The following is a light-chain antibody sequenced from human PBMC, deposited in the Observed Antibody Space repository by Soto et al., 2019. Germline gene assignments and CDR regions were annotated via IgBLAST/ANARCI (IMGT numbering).Light chain of an antibody. CDR1: QSISSW. V-gene: IGKV1-5*01. Sequence: DIQMTQSPSTLSASVGDRVTITCRASQSISSWLAWYQQKPGKAPNLLIYDASSLESGVPSRFSGSGSGTKFPLTISGRHLIIFQLFYRKRYNNYPGPFGQGTRGKIK. J-gene: IGKJ1*01. CDR3: KRYNNYPGP. CDR2: DAS.